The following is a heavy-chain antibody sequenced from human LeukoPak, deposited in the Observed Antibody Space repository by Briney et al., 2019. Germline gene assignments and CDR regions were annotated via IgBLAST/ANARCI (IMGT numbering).Heavy chain of an antibody. CDR1: GFTFSSYS. CDR3: ARCKGGRYYYMDV. Sequence: PGGSPRLSCAASGFTFSSYSMNWVRQAPGKGLEWVSSISSSSSYIYYADSVKGRFTISRDNAKNSLYLQMNSLRAEDTAVYYCARCKGGRYYYMDVWGKGTTVTVSS. J-gene: IGHJ6*03. D-gene: IGHD3-16*01. V-gene: IGHV3-21*01. CDR2: ISSSSSYI.